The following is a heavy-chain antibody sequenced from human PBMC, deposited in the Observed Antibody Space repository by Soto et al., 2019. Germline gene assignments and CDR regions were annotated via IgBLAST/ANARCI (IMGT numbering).Heavy chain of an antibody. CDR2: IYYSGST. D-gene: IGHD6-13*01. J-gene: IGHJ4*02. Sequence: SETLSLTCTVSGGSISSSSYYWGWIRQPPGKGLEWIGSIYYSGSTYYNPSLKSRVTISVDTSKNQFSLKLSSVTAADTAVYYCVKIEGYSSSWYWAGLDYWGQGTLVTVSS. CDR1: GGSISSSSYY. CDR3: VKIEGYSSSWYWAGLDY. V-gene: IGHV4-39*01.